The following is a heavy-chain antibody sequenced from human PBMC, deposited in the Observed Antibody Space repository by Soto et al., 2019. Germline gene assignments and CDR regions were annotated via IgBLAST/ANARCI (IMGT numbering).Heavy chain of an antibody. CDR2: ISYDGSNK. Sequence: QVQLVESGGGVVQPGRSLRLSCAASGFTFSSYGMHWVRQAPGKGLEWVAVISYDGSNKYYADSVKGRFTISRDNSNNTLYLQMNSLRAEYTAAYYCAKVSSGWCLEYFQHWGQGTLVTVSS. V-gene: IGHV3-30*18. J-gene: IGHJ1*01. CDR3: AKVSSGWCLEYFQH. D-gene: IGHD6-19*01. CDR1: GFTFSSYG.